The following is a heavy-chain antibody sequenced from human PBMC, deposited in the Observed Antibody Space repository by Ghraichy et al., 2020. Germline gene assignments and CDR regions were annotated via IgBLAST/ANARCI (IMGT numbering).Heavy chain of an antibody. CDR2: ISSNGGST. V-gene: IGHV3-64*01. D-gene: IGHD3-10*01. CDR3: ARGARITMVRGVFAY. J-gene: IGHJ4*02. Sequence: GALRLSCAASGFTFSSYAMHWVRQAPGKGLEYVSAISSNGGSTYYANSVKGRFTISRDNSKNTLYLQMGSLRAEDMAVYYCARGARITMVRGVFAYWGQGTLVTVSS. CDR1: GFTFSSYA.